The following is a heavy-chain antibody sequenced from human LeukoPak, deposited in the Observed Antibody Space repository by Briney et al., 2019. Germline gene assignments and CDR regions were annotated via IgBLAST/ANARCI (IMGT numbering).Heavy chain of an antibody. Sequence: GGSLRLSCAASGFTFSTYSMNWVRQAPGKGLEWVSYITGSSSNIYYADSVKGRFAISRDNAKNSLYLQMNSLRAEDTAVYYCARRFDSWGQGTLVTVSS. V-gene: IGHV3-48*01. J-gene: IGHJ4*02. CDR2: ITGSSSNI. CDR3: ARRFDS. CDR1: GFTFSTYS.